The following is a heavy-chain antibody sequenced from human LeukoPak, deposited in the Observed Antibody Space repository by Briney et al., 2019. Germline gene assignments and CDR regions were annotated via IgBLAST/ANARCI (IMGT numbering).Heavy chain of an antibody. V-gene: IGHV7-4-1*02. CDR3: AREWQVREDYYYYGMDV. D-gene: IGHD6-19*01. J-gene: IGHJ6*02. CDR2: INTNTGNP. CDR1: GYTFTNYA. Sequence: ASVKVSCKASGYTFTNYAMNWVRQAPGQGLEWMGWINTNTGNPTYAQGFTGRFVFSLDTSVSTAYLQISSLKAEDTAVYYCAREWQVREDYYYYGMDVWGQGTTVTVSS.